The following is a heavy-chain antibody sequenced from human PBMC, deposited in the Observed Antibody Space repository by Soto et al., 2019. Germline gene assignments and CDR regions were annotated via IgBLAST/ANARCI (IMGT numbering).Heavy chain of an antibody. V-gene: IGHV1-2*04. Sequence: SVMVSGKASGYTFTVDYMHWLRQAPGQGLEWIVWINPNSGGTNYAQKFQGWVNMTRDTSISTAYMELSRPRSDDTAVYYCARDGTRSGGTDVWGQGTTVTVSS. J-gene: IGHJ6*02. D-gene: IGHD3-10*01. CDR2: INPNSGGT. CDR3: ARDGTRSGGTDV. CDR1: GYTFTVDY.